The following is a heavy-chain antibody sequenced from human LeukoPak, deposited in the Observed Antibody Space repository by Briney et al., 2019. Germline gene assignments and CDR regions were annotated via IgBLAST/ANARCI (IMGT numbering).Heavy chain of an antibody. D-gene: IGHD3-10*01. J-gene: IGHJ5*02. CDR1: GFTFSSYS. CDR3: ARVQSKRGLLWFGELLLDP. CDR2: ISSSSSYI. Sequence: PGGSLRLSCAASGFTFSSYSMNWVRQAPGKGLEWVSSISSSSSYIYYADSVKGRFTISRDNAKNSLYLQMNSLRAEDTAVYYCARVQSKRGLLWFGELLLDPWGQGTLVTVSS. V-gene: IGHV3-21*01.